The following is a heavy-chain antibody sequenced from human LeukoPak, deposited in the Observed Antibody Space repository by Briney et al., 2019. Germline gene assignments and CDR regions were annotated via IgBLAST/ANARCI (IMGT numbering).Heavy chain of an antibody. Sequence: SETLSLTCTVSGYSISSGYYWGWIRQPPGKGLEWIGTFFHSGSTYYNTSLKSRVTISEDTSKNQFSLKLSSVTAADTAVYYCARGRRDTSGYYSFYWGQGTLVTVSS. CDR2: FFHSGST. J-gene: IGHJ4*02. CDR1: GYSISSGYY. CDR3: ARGRRDTSGYYSFY. V-gene: IGHV4-38-2*02. D-gene: IGHD3-22*01.